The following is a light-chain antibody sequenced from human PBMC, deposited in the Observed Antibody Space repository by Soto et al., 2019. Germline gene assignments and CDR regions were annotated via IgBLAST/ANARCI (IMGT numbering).Light chain of an antibody. V-gene: IGKV1-39*01. Sequence: IEMTQSPASLSASVGDRVTITCRASQTIATYLNWFQHKSGRAPKLLIYTSSSVNSGVSSRFRGSGSGTDFTLTINDVQPEDSATYYCQQSYSSRVTFGAGTKVEIK. CDR3: QQSYSSRVT. J-gene: IGKJ4*01. CDR2: TSS. CDR1: QTIATY.